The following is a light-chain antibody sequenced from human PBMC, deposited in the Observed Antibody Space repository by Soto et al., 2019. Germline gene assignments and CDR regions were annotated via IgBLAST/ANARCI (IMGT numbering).Light chain of an antibody. CDR1: QTISSW. Sequence: DIQMTQSPSTLSASVGDTVTITCRASQTISSWLAWYQQKPGKAPKLLTYKASTLKSGVPSRFSGSGSGTEFTLTISSLQPDDFATYYCQHYNSYSEAFGQGTKVDIK. CDR3: QHYNSYSEA. CDR2: KAS. V-gene: IGKV1-5*03. J-gene: IGKJ1*01.